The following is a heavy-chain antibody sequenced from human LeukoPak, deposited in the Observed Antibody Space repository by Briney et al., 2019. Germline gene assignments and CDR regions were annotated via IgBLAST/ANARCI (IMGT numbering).Heavy chain of an antibody. D-gene: IGHD2/OR15-2a*01. CDR2: INHSGST. J-gene: IGHJ3*02. V-gene: IGHV4-34*01. CDR1: GGSFSGNY. Sequence: SETLSLTCAVYGGSFSGNYWSWIRQPPGKGLEWIGEINHSGSTNYNPSLKSRVTISVDTSKNQFSLKLSSVTAADTAVYYCARSTVYFDAFDIWGQGTMVTVSS. CDR3: ARSTVYFDAFDI.